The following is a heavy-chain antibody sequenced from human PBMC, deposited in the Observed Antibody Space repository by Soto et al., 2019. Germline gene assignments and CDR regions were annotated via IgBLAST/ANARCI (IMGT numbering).Heavy chain of an antibody. CDR3: ARGTFWGLYYYYGTDV. CDR2: INHSGST. D-gene: IGHD7-27*01. CDR1: GGSFSGYY. V-gene: IGHV4-34*01. J-gene: IGHJ6*02. Sequence: SETLSLTCAVYGGSFSGYYWSWIRQPPGKGLEWIGEINHSGSTNYNPSLKSRVTISVDTSKNQFSLKLSSVTAADTAVYYCARGTFWGLYYYYGTDVWGQGTTVTVSS.